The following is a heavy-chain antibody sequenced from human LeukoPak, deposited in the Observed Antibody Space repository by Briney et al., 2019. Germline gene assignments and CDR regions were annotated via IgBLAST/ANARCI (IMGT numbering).Heavy chain of an antibody. D-gene: IGHD3-10*01. CDR1: GYSISSGYY. CDR2: IYHSGST. Sequence: SETLSLTCTVSGYSISSGYYWGWIRQPPGKGLEWIGSIYHSGSTYYNPSLKSRVTISIDTSKNQFSLKLSSVTAADMAVYYCARTFGSYGGPYYYYYMDVWGKGTTVTISS. V-gene: IGHV4-38-2*02. CDR3: ARTFGSYGGPYYYYYMDV. J-gene: IGHJ6*03.